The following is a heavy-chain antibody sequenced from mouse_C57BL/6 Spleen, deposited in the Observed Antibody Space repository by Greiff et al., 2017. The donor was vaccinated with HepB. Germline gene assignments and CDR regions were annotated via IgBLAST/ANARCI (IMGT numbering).Heavy chain of an antibody. CDR2: ISSGGSYT. CDR1: GFTFSSYG. J-gene: IGHJ3*01. V-gene: IGHV5-6*01. CDR3: ARSPYYYGSSYRGFAY. Sequence: EVKLMESGGDLVKPGGSLKLSCAASGFTFSSYGMSWVRQTPDKRLEWVATISSGGSYTYYPDSVKGRFTISRDNAKNTLYLQMSSLKSEDTVMYYCARSPYYYGSSYRGFAYWGQGTLVTVSA. D-gene: IGHD1-1*01.